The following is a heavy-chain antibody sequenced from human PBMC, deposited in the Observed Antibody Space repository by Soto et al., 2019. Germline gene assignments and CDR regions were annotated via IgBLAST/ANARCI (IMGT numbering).Heavy chain of an antibody. CDR2: ISYDGSNK. CDR1: GFTFSSYG. J-gene: IGHJ6*02. CDR3: AKDGIGKATSYSSGWSPAYYYYYGMDV. Sequence: PGGSLRLSCAASGFTFSSYGMHWVRQAPGKGLEWVAVISYDGSNKYYADSVKGRFTISRDNSKNTLYLQMNSLRAEDTAVYYCAKDGIGKATSYSSGWSPAYYYYYGMDVWGQGTTVTVSS. D-gene: IGHD6-19*01. V-gene: IGHV3-30*18.